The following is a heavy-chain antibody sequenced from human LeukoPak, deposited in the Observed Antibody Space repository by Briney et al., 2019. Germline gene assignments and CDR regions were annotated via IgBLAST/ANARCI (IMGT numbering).Heavy chain of an antibody. CDR2: INHSGST. CDR1: GGSFSGYY. Sequence: PSETLPLTCAVYGGSFSGYYWSWIRQPPGKGLEWIGEINHSGSTNYNPSLKSRVTISVDTSKNQFSLKLSSVTAADTAVYYCARGLGYSYIGYWGQGTLVTVSS. D-gene: IGHD5-18*01. V-gene: IGHV4-34*01. CDR3: ARGLGYSYIGY. J-gene: IGHJ4*02.